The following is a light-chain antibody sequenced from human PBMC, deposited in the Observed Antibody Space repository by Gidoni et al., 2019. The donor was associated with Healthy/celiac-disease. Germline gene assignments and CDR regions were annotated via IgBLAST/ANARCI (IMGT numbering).Light chain of an antibody. V-gene: IGKV1-39*01. CDR1: QSISSY. J-gene: IGKJ4*01. Sequence: DIQMTQSPSSLSAYVGDRVPITCRASQSISSYLNWYQQKPGKAHKLLIYAASSLQSGVPSRFSGSGSGTDFTLTISSLQPEDFATYYCQQSYSNLLTFGGGTKVEIK. CDR3: QQSYSNLLT. CDR2: AAS.